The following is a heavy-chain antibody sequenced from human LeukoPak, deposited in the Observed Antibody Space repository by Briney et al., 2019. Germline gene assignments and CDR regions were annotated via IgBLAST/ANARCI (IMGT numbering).Heavy chain of an antibody. CDR2: ISRYSSTI. D-gene: IGHD3-9*01. CDR3: ARDLDPKFDY. Sequence: GGSLRLSCAASGFTFSSYIMNWVRQAPGKGLEWVSYISRYSSTIYYADSVKGRFTISRDNAENSLYLQMNSLRAEDTAVYYCARDLDPKFDYWGQGTLVTVSS. CDR1: GFTFSSYI. J-gene: IGHJ4*02. V-gene: IGHV3-48*01.